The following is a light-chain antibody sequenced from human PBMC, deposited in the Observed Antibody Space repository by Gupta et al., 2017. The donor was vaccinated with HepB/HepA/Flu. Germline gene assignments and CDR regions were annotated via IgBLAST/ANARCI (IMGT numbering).Light chain of an antibody. J-gene: IGLJ2*01. CDR2: KDR. Sequence: SYELTQPPSVSVSPGQTARITCSGDALPKQYAYWYQEKPGQAPVLGIYKDRERPSGIPERFSGSSSGTTVTLTISGVQAEDEADYYCQSADSSGTYHVVFGGGTKLTVL. CDR1: ALPKQY. V-gene: IGLV3-25*03. CDR3: QSADSSGTYHVV.